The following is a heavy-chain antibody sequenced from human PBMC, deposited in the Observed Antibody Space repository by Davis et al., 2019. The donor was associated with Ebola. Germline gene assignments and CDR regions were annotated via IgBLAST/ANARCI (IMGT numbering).Heavy chain of an antibody. J-gene: IGHJ6*02. CDR1: GGSFSGYY. CDR3: ARDRVVINYYYYGMDV. CDR2: INHSGST. V-gene: IGHV4-34*01. Sequence: GSLRLSCAVYGGSFSGYYWSWIRQPPGKGLEWIGEINHSGSTNYNPSLKSRVTISVDTSKNQFSLKLSSVTAADTAVYYCARDRVVINYYYYGMDVWGQGTTVTVSS. D-gene: IGHD3-22*01.